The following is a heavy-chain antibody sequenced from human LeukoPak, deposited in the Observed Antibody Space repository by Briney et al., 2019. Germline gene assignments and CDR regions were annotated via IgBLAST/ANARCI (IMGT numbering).Heavy chain of an antibody. J-gene: IGHJ4*02. CDR2: INPDGNKK. CDR1: GLTFSSSW. CDR3: ARDLAYSRLDY. D-gene: IGHD5-18*01. Sequence: GGSLRLSCAVSGLTFSSSWMDWVRQAPGKGLEWVASINPDGNKKYSADSVKGRFTISRDNAENSLYLQMNSLRVEDTAFYYCARDLAYSRLDYWGQGMLITVSS. V-gene: IGHV3-7*01.